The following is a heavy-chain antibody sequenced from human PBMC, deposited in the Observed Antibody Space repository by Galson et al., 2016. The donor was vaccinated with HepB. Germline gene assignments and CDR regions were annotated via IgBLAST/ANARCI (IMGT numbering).Heavy chain of an antibody. Sequence: SLRLSCAASGFTIDDYTVHWVRHLPGKGLVWVSQINSDGSNINYADSVKGRFTISRDNADNTLYLQMNSLRGDDTAVYYCSTLRDFWSGWGQGTLVTVSP. D-gene: IGHD3-3*01. J-gene: IGHJ4*02. V-gene: IGHV3-74*01. CDR3: STLRDFWSG. CDR1: GFTIDDYT. CDR2: INSDGSNI.